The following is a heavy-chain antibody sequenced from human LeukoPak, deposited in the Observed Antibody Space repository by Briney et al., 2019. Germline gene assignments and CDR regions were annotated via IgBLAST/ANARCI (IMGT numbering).Heavy chain of an antibody. V-gene: IGHV1-69*05. J-gene: IGHJ6*03. D-gene: IGHD6-6*01. CDR2: IIPIFGTA. Sequence: GSSVKVSCKASGGTFSNYAISWVRQAPGQGLEWMGGIIPIFGTANYAQKFQGRVTITTDESTSTAYMELSSLRSEDTAVYYCARASSSSPYYYYYMDVWGKGTTVTVSS. CDR3: ARASSSSPYYYYYMDV. CDR1: GGTFSNYA.